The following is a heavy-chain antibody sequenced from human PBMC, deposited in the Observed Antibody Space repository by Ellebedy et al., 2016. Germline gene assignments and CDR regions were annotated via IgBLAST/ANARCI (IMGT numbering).Heavy chain of an antibody. Sequence: GGSLRLSCAASGFTFSSYSMNWVRQAPGKGLEWFSSISSSSSYIYYADSVKGRFTISRDNAKNSLYLQMNSLRAEDTAVYYCARDTLGYCSSSSCSHAFDIWGQGTMVTASS. CDR1: GFTFSSYS. D-gene: IGHD2-2*01. CDR2: ISSSSSYI. J-gene: IGHJ3*02. CDR3: ARDTLGYCSSSSCSHAFDI. V-gene: IGHV3-21*01.